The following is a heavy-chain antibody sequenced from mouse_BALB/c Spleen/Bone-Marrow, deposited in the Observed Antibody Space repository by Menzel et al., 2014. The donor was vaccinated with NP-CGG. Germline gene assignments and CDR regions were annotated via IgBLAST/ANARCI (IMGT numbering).Heavy chain of an antibody. J-gene: IGHJ4*01. V-gene: IGHV14-3*02. Sequence: EVQLQQSGAELVKPGASVKLSCTASGFNIKDTYMHWVKQRPEQGLEWIGRIDPADGSTKYDPKFQGKATITADTSSNTDYHQLSSQTSEMTAVYFCARWKLRLTMDYRGQGTSVTVSS. CDR1: GFNIKDTY. D-gene: IGHD2-12*01. CDR3: ARWKLRLTMDY. CDR2: IDPADGST.